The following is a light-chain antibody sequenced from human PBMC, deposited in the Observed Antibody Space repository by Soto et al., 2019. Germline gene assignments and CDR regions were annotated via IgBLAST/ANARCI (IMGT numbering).Light chain of an antibody. CDR3: QKYNSAPEVT. V-gene: IGKV1-27*01. CDR2: AAS. J-gene: IGKJ4*01. Sequence: DIQMTQSPSSLSASVGDRVTITCRARQGISNYFAWYQQKPGKVPKLLIYAASTLQSGVPSRFSGSGSGTDFTLTISSLQPEDVATYYCQKYNSAPEVTFGGGTKVEIK. CDR1: QGISNY.